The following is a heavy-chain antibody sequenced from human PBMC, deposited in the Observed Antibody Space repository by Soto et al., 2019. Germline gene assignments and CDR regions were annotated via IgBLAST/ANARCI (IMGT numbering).Heavy chain of an antibody. V-gene: IGHV1-2*02. Sequence: ASVKVSCKASGYTFTNYYMHWLRQAPGQGLEWMGWMNPRSGGSKYAQAFQDRVSISLDTSKNHFSLELTSVTAADTAVYYCARVKLAGRGGFDYWGLGTLVTVSS. CDR3: ARVKLAGRGGFDY. J-gene: IGHJ4*02. CDR2: MNPRSGGS. CDR1: GYTFTNYY. D-gene: IGHD3-3*02.